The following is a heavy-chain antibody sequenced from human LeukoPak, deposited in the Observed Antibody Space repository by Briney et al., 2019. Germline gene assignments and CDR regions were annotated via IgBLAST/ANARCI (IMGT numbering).Heavy chain of an antibody. D-gene: IGHD6-19*01. CDR2: ISGSRSNI. CDR1: GFTFSSYA. Sequence: GGSLRLSCAASGFTFSSYAMSWVRQAPGKGLEWVSSISGSRSNIYYADSVKGRFTISRDNSKNTLYLQMNSLRADDTAVYYCAKDRITVAGTDRFEYFDCWGQGTLVTVSS. J-gene: IGHJ4*02. V-gene: IGHV3-23*01. CDR3: AKDRITVAGTDRFEYFDC.